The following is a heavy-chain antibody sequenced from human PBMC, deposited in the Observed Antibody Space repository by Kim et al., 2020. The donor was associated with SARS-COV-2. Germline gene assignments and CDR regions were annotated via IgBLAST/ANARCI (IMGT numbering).Heavy chain of an antibody. D-gene: IGHD3-10*01. Sequence: GGSLRLSCAASGFTFSSYAMSWVRQAPGKGLEWVSAISGSGGSTYYADSVKGRFTISRDNSKNTLYLQMNSLRAEDTAVYYCANSYGSGSYYMDGYYYGMDVWGQGTTVTVSS. CDR1: GFTFSSYA. CDR3: ANSYGSGSYYMDGYYYGMDV. J-gene: IGHJ6*02. CDR2: ISGSGGST. V-gene: IGHV3-23*01.